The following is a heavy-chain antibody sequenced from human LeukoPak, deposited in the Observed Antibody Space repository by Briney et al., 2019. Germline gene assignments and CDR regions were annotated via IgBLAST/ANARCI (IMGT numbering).Heavy chain of an antibody. CDR3: ARDKGAAAGGNYYYYMDV. CDR1: GGSISSSSYY. V-gene: IGHV4-39*02. Sequence: SETLSLTCTVSGGSISSSSYYWGWIRQPPGKGLEWIGSIYYSGSTYYNPSLKSRVTISVDTSKNQFSLKLSSVTAAATAVYYCARDKGAAAGGNYYYYMDVWGKGTTVTVSS. J-gene: IGHJ6*03. CDR2: IYYSGST. D-gene: IGHD6-13*01.